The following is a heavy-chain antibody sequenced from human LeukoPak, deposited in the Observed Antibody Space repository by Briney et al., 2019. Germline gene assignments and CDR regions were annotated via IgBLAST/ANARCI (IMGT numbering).Heavy chain of an antibody. CDR2: INPSGGST. CDR3: ARGNVVAGKANWFDP. V-gene: IGHV1-46*01. Sequence: GASVNVSCKASGCTFTSYYMHWVRQAPGQGLEGMGIINPSGGSTRYAQKFPGRVSMTRDMSTSTVYMELSSLRSEDTAVYYCARGNVVAGKANWFDPWGQGTLVTVSS. J-gene: IGHJ5*02. D-gene: IGHD6-19*01. CDR1: GCTFTSYY.